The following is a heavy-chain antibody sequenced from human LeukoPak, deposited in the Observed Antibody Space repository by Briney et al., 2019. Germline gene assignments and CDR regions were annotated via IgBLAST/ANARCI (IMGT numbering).Heavy chain of an antibody. CDR1: GYTFTSYY. Sequence: ASVKASCKASGYTFTSYYMHWVRQAPGQGLEWMGIINPSGGSTSYAQKFQGRVTMTRDTSTSTVYMELSSLRSEDTAVYYCAALAVAGTGDYYYYGMDVWGKGTTVTFSS. D-gene: IGHD6-19*01. J-gene: IGHJ6*04. CDR2: INPSGGST. CDR3: AALAVAGTGDYYYYGMDV. V-gene: IGHV1-46*01.